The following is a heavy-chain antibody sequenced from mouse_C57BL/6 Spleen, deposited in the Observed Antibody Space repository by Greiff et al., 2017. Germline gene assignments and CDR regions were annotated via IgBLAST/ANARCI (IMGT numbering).Heavy chain of an antibody. J-gene: IGHJ4*01. D-gene: IGHD1-1*01. CDR2: IHPNSGST. V-gene: IGHV1-64*01. Sequence: VQLQQPGAELVKPGASVKLSCKASGYTFTSYWMHWVKQRPGQGLEWIGMIHPNSGSTNYNEKFKSKATLTVDKSSSTAYMQLSSLTSEDSAVYYCARSTVVARGYYAMDYWGQGTSVTVSS. CDR1: GYTFTSYW. CDR3: ARSTVVARGYYAMDY.